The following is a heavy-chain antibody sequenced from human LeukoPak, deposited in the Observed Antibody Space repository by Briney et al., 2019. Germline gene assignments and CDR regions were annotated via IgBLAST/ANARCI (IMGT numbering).Heavy chain of an antibody. J-gene: IGHJ4*02. CDR1: GYTLTELA. Sequence: ASVKVSCKVSGYTLTELAMHWVRQAPGQGLEWMGGFDPEDGETIYAQKFQGRVTMTEDTSTDTAYMELGSLGSEDTAVYYCATQARGYFYYWGQGTLVTVSS. V-gene: IGHV1-24*01. CDR2: FDPEDGET. CDR3: ATQARGYFYY.